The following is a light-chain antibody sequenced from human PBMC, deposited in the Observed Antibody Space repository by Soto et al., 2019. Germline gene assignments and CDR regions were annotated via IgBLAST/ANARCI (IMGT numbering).Light chain of an antibody. CDR3: QQYDSSPPFT. J-gene: IGKJ1*01. CDR2: GAS. CDR1: QSVSSSY. V-gene: IGKV3-20*01. Sequence: EIVLTQSPGTLSLSPGASATLSCRASQSVSSSYLAWYQQKPGQAPRLLIYGASTRATGIPDRFGSSGSGTAYTLTISRLEPEDFSVYYCQQYDSSPPFTFGQGTKVDIK.